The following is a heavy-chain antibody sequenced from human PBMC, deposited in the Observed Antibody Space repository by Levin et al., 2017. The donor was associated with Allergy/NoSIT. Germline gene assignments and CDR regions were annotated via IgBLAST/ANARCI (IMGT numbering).Heavy chain of an antibody. Sequence: QTLSLTCSFSGFSLTTSGVGVGWIRQPPGKALECLALIYWDNDKRYSPSLRSRPTISKDTSKNQVVLTMTNMDPVDTATYFCAHRRGGYSWNGGYFDQWGQGTLVTVSS. CDR2: IYWDNDK. CDR3: AHRRGGYSWNGGYFDQ. D-gene: IGHD1-1*01. V-gene: IGHV2-5*02. J-gene: IGHJ4*02. CDR1: GFSLTTSGVG.